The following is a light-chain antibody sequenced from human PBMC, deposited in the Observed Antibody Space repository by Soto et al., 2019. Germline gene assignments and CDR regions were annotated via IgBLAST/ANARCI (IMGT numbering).Light chain of an antibody. Sequence: QSVLTQPASVSGSLGQSITISCTGTSSDIGGYKYVSWYQQHPGKAPKLIIFEVSKRPSGVPDRFSGSKSGNTASLTVSGLQAEDEADYYCSSYAGSIYVFGTGTNVTVL. CDR1: SSDIGGYKY. CDR3: SSYAGSIYV. V-gene: IGLV2-8*01. CDR2: EVS. J-gene: IGLJ1*01.